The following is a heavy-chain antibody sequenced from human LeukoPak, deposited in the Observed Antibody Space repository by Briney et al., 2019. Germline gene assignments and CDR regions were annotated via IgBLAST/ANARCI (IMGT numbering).Heavy chain of an antibody. V-gene: IGHV3-30*02. J-gene: IGHJ4*02. CDR2: IRFDGHNK. D-gene: IGHD1-14*01. CDR1: GFTFSSFG. CDR3: ANTAGYKVY. Sequence: PGGSLRLSCAASGFTFSSFGMHWVRQAPGKGLEWVAFIRFDGHNKYYADSEKGRFTISRDNSMNTLYLQMNSLRAEDTAVYYCANTAGYKVYWGQGTLVTVSS.